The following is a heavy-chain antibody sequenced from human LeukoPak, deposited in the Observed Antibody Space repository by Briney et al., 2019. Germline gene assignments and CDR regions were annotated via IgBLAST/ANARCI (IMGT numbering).Heavy chain of an antibody. D-gene: IGHD5-18*01. J-gene: IGHJ4*02. Sequence: SETLSLTCTVSGGTISSYYWSWIRQPAGKGLEWIGRIYTSGSTNYNPSLKSRVTMSVDTSKNQFSLKLSSVTAADTAVYYCARAPSPNTAMAYFDYWGQGTLVTVSS. CDR1: GGTISSYY. V-gene: IGHV4-4*07. CDR3: ARAPSPNTAMAYFDY. CDR2: IYTSGST.